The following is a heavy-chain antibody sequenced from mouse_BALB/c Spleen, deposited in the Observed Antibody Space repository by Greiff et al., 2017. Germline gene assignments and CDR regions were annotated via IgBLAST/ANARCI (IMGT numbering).Heavy chain of an antibody. Sequence: EVQRVESGGGLVKPGGSLKLSCAASGFAFSSYDMSWVRQTPEKRLEWVAYISSGGGSTYYPDTVKGRFTISRDNAKNTLYLQMSSLKYEDTAMYNCARQALYDSYYMDDWGEGTTLTVAS. CDR3: ARQALYDSYYMDD. V-gene: IGHV5-12-1*01. J-gene: IGHJ2*01. CDR1: GFAFSSYD. CDR2: ISSGGGST. D-gene: IGHD2-4*01.